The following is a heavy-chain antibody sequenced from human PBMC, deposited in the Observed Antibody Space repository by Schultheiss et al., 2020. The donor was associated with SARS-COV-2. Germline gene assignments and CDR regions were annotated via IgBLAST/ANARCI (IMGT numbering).Heavy chain of an antibody. D-gene: IGHD1-1*01. Sequence: GGSLRLSCAASGLTVSSSFMTWVRQAPGKGLEWVAVIWYEGSDEYYAESVKGRFTISRDNSKDTLYLQMNSLRAEDTAVYYCARDKTGTTFLDYWGQGTLVTVSS. CDR1: GLTVSSSF. V-gene: IGHV3-33*08. CDR3: ARDKTGTTFLDY. J-gene: IGHJ4*02. CDR2: IWYEGSDE.